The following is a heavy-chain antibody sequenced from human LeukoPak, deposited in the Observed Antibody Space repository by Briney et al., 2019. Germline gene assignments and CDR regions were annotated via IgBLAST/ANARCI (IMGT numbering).Heavy chain of an antibody. Sequence: ASVKVSCKASGYTFTAYYIHWVRQAPGQGLEWMGIINPSGSPTSYAQNFQGRVTMTTDTSTSTVYMDLSSLRSDDTAVYYCARGREWDYFDYWGQGTLVTVSS. CDR1: GYTFTAYY. CDR3: ARGREWDYFDY. D-gene: IGHD1-26*01. J-gene: IGHJ4*02. CDR2: INPSGSPT. V-gene: IGHV1-46*01.